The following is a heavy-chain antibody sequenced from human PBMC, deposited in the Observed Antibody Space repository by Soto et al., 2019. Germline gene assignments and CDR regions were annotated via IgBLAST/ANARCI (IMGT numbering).Heavy chain of an antibody. J-gene: IGHJ6*02. CDR1: GFTFSSYS. CDR3: ARERYSSSWYGSHYYYGMDV. CDR2: ISSSSSYI. Sequence: PGGSLRLSCAASGFTFSSYSMNWVRQAPGKGLEWVSSISSSSSYIYYADSVKGRFTISRDNAKNSLYLQMNSLRAEDTAVYYCARERYSSSWYGSHYYYGMDVWGQGTTVTVSS. V-gene: IGHV3-21*01. D-gene: IGHD6-13*01.